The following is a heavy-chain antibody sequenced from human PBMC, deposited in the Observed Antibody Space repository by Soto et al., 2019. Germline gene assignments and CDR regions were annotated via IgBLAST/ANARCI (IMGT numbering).Heavy chain of an antibody. CDR2: ISHDGTDR. CDR3: PKGTAVAYQWFDP. D-gene: IGHD6-19*01. Sequence: TGGSLRLSCEASGFTFSSYGMHWVRPAPGKGLEWVAAISHDGTDRYYANSVKGRFTISRDNSKNTLYLQMNSLRSEDTAIYYCPKGTAVAYQWFDPWGQGTLVTVS. V-gene: IGHV3-30*18. J-gene: IGHJ5*02. CDR1: GFTFSSYG.